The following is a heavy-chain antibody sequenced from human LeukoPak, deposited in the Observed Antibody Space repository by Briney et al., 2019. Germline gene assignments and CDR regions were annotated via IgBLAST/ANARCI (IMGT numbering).Heavy chain of an antibody. Sequence: GGSLRLSCAASGFTVSSNYMSWVRQAPGKGLEWVSVIYSGGSTYYADSVKGRFTISRDNSKNTLYLQMNSLRAEDTAVYYCAKSRYDSSGYYYDFIDAFDIWGQGTMVTVSS. CDR3: AKSRYDSSGYYYDFIDAFDI. CDR1: GFTVSSNY. D-gene: IGHD3-22*01. CDR2: IYSGGST. V-gene: IGHV3-53*01. J-gene: IGHJ3*02.